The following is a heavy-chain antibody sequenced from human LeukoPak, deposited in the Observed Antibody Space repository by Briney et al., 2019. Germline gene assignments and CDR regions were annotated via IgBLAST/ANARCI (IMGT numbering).Heavy chain of an antibody. V-gene: IGHV3-23*01. Sequence: GGSQRLSCAASGFTFSSFAMSWVRQAPGKGLEWVSAISGSGGSTYYADSVKGRFTISRDNSKNTLYLQMNSLRAEDTAVYYCAKDVPYYDILTGYYGGYYFDYWGQGTLVTVSS. J-gene: IGHJ4*02. CDR2: ISGSGGST. CDR3: AKDVPYYDILTGYYGGYYFDY. D-gene: IGHD3-9*01. CDR1: GFTFSSFA.